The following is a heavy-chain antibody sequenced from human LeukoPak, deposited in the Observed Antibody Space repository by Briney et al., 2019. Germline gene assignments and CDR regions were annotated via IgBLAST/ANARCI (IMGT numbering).Heavy chain of an antibody. Sequence: SETLSLTCTVSGGSISSYYWTWIRQPPGKGLEWIGYITHSGSTNYNPSLESRVTMSVDTSKNQFSLKLSSVTAADTAFYFCARESRRGAYPPGAFDIWGQGTMVTVSS. CDR3: ARESRRGAYPPGAFDI. CDR2: ITHSGST. D-gene: IGHD2-2*01. J-gene: IGHJ3*02. V-gene: IGHV4-59*01. CDR1: GGSISSYY.